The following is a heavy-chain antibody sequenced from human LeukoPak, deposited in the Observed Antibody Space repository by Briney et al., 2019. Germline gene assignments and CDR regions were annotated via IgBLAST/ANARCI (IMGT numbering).Heavy chain of an antibody. CDR2: IYYSGST. CDR1: GGSISSSSYC. CDR3: ARDYYVAGTVY. D-gene: IGHD6-19*01. J-gene: IGHJ4*02. V-gene: IGHV4-39*07. Sequence: PSETLSLTFTVSGGSISSSSYCWGWIRQPPGKGLEWIGSIYYSGSTYYNPSLKSRVTISVDTSRNQFSLKLSSVTAADTAVYYCARDYYVAGTVYWGQGTLVTVSS.